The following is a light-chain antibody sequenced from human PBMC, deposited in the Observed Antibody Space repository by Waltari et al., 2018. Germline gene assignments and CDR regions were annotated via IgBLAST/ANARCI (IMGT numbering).Light chain of an antibody. CDR3: SSYTTGSTLVV. CDR1: RSDVGGYDY. V-gene: IGLV2-14*03. CDR2: DVS. Sequence: QSALTQPASVSGSPGQSITISCTGTRSDVGGYDYVSWYQQHPGKAPKLMIYDVSNRPSGVSNRFSGSKSGNTASLTISGLQAEDEADYYCSSYTTGSTLVVFGGGTKLTVL. J-gene: IGLJ2*01.